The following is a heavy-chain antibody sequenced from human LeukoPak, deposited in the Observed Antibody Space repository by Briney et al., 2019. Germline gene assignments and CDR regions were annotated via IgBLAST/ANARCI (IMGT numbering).Heavy chain of an antibody. CDR2: IRYDGSNK. V-gene: IGHV3-30*02. J-gene: IGHJ3*02. CDR3: ARDSYDSDSSGIFGSFNI. D-gene: IGHD3-22*01. CDR1: GFTFSSYG. Sequence: GGSLRLSCAASGFTFSSYGMHWVRQAPGKGLEWVAFIRYDGSNKYYADSVKGRFTISRDNSKNTLYLQMNSLRAEDTALYYCARDSYDSDSSGIFGSFNIWGQGTMVTVSS.